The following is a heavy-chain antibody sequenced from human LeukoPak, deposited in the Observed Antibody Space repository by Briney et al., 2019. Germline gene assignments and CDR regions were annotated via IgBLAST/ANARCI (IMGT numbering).Heavy chain of an antibody. Sequence: GGSLRLSCAASGFTLSKYWMSWVRQAPGKGLEWLADIKEDGSKEYFVDSVKGRFTISRDNTKNSVYLQMNSLRAEDTAVYYCARDFGDSSGWYNDYWGQGILVIVSS. J-gene: IGHJ4*02. CDR1: GFTLSKYW. V-gene: IGHV3-7*01. D-gene: IGHD6-19*01. CDR2: IKEDGSKE. CDR3: ARDFGDSSGWYNDY.